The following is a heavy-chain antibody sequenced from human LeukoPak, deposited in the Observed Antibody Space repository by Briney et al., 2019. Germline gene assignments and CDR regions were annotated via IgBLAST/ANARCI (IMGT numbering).Heavy chain of an antibody. V-gene: IGHV4-39*01. D-gene: IGHD5-12*01. CDR1: GGSVSSSTYY. Sequence: SETLSLTCTVSGGSVSSSTYYWGWIRQPPGKGLEWIGSIYYSGSTFYNPSLKSRVTISVDTSKNQFSLRLSSVTAADTAVYYCARRAIVATIDYWGHGILVTVSS. CDR3: ARRAIVATIDY. J-gene: IGHJ4*01. CDR2: IYYSGST.